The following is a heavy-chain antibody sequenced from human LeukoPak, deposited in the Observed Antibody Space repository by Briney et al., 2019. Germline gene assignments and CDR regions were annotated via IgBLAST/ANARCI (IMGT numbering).Heavy chain of an antibody. CDR1: GGTFSSYA. CDR3: ARDQGLRNGLYWFDP. J-gene: IGHJ5*02. V-gene: IGHV1-69*04. Sequence: SVKVSCKASGGTFSSYAISWVRQAPGQGLEWMGRIIPILGIANYAQKFQGRITITADKSTSTAYMELSSLRSEDTAVYYCARDQGLRNGLYWFDPWGQGTLVTVSS. D-gene: IGHD3-16*01. CDR2: IIPILGIA.